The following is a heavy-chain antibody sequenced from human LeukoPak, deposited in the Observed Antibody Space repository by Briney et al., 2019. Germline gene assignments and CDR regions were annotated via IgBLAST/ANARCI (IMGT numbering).Heavy chain of an antibody. CDR2: IWYDGSNK. Sequence: GGSLRLSCAASGFTFSSYGMHWVRQAPGKGLEWVAAIWYDGSNKYYADSVKGRFTISRDNSKNTLYLQMNSLRAEDTAVYYCARDYRPSPLGAYFDYWGQGTLVTVSS. CDR1: GFTFSSYG. D-gene: IGHD3-16*02. J-gene: IGHJ4*02. V-gene: IGHV3-33*01. CDR3: ARDYRPSPLGAYFDY.